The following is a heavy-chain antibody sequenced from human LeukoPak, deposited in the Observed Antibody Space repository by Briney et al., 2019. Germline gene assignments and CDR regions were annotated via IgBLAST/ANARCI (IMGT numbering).Heavy chain of an antibody. J-gene: IGHJ3*02. Sequence: GGSLRLSCAASGYTFSYYSVNWVRQAPGKGLEWVSSISSTSDYIYYADSVKGRFTISRDNTKSSLYLQMNSLRADDTAVYYCVSGNDPDSAWENYRLDAFDIWGQGTTVIVSS. D-gene: IGHD3-16*02. CDR3: VSGNDPDSAWENYRLDAFDI. V-gene: IGHV3-21*01. CDR2: ISSTSDYI. CDR1: GYTFSYYS.